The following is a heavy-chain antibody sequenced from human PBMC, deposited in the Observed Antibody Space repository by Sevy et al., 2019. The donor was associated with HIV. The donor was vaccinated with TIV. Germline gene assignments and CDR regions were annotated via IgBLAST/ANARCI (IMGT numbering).Heavy chain of an antibody. CDR2: ISVSGRL. J-gene: IGHJ4*01. V-gene: IGHV3-23*01. CDR3: AKDGYSCGLLYYFDH. CDR1: GFKFDNYA. D-gene: IGHD6-19*01. Sequence: GGYLRLSCAASGFKFDNYAMAWVRQAPGQGLVWVSAISVSGRLSYADSVKGRFTISRDSSKKMIYLHLNSLRADDTATYYCAKDGYSCGLLYYFDHWGHGTLVTVSS.